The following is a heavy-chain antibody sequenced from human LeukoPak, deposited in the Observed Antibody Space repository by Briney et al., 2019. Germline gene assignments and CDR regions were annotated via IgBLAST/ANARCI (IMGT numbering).Heavy chain of an antibody. J-gene: IGHJ4*02. CDR3: ARERRRVIDY. D-gene: IGHD1-26*01. V-gene: IGHV3-43*01. CDR2: ITWDGGST. CDR1: GFTFDDYT. Sequence: GGSLRLSCAASGFTFDDYTMHWVRHVPGKGLQWVSLITWDGGSTFYADSVKGRFTISRDNSKKSLSLQMYGLSTEETALYYCARERRRVIDYWGQGTLVTVSS.